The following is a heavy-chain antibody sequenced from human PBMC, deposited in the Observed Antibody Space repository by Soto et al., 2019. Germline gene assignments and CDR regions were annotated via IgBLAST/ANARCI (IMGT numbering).Heavy chain of an antibody. D-gene: IGHD1-26*01. Sequence: HPVGSLRLSCAASGFTFSSYAMSWVRQAPGKGLEWVSAISGSGGSTYYADSVKGRFTISRDNSKNTLYLQMNSLRAEDTAVYYCAKLYEWEPAPFDYWGQGTLVTVSS. V-gene: IGHV3-23*01. CDR3: AKLYEWEPAPFDY. J-gene: IGHJ4*02. CDR2: ISGSGGST. CDR1: GFTFSSYA.